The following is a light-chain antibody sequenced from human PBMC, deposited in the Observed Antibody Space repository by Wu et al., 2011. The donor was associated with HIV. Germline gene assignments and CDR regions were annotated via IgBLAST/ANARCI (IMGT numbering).Light chain of an antibody. CDR3: QQRAYWPPS. V-gene: IGKV3D-20*02. CDR2: DTF. J-gene: IGKJ1*01. CDR1: QTVSNTN. Sequence: EIVLTQSPGTLSVSPGERATLSCRASQTVSNTNLAWYQQKRGQAPRLLIYDTFNRATGVPDRFSGSGSGTDFTLTISSLESEDFALYFCQQRAYWPPSFGQGTKVEIK.